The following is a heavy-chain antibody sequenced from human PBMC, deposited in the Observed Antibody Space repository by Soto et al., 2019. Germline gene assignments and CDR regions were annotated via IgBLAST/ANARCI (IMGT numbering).Heavy chain of an antibody. J-gene: IGHJ6*02. CDR3: TKGAMRYFHGLDV. CDR2: ISDRGTLT. CDR1: GFTFSSYA. Sequence: GGSLRLSCAASGFTFSSYAMTWVRQAPGKGLEWVSGISDRGTLTYYADSVKGRFTISRDNSKNTLYLQLNSLRAEDTAIYYCTKGAMRYFHGLDVWGQGTTVTVSS. D-gene: IGHD1-1*01. V-gene: IGHV3-23*01.